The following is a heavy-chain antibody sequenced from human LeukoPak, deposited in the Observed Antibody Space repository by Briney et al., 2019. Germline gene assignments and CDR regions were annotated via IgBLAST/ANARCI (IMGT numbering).Heavy chain of an antibody. CDR2: MNPNSGNT. D-gene: IGHD3-9*01. V-gene: IGHV1-8*01. Sequence: ASVKVSCKASGYTFTSYDINWVRQATGQGLEWMGWMNPNSGNTGYAQKFQGRVTMTRNTSISTAYMELSSLRAEDTALYYCAKDILSSVGTWFDYWGQGTLVTVSS. CDR1: GYTFTSYD. J-gene: IGHJ4*02. CDR3: AKDILSSVGTWFDY.